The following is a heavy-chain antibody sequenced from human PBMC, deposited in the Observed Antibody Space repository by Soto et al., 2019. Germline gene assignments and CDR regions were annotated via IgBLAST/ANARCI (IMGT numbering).Heavy chain of an antibody. Sequence: QVQLVQSGAEVKEPGASVKVSCKASGYTFTNYGISWVRQAPGQGLEWMGWFSVYNGDTKSAQNVQGRVTMTTDTSTTTADMELRDVRSADTAVYYCARVTRSVVEGARAFGLWGQGTVVSVSS. V-gene: IGHV1-18*01. CDR2: FSVYNGDT. D-gene: IGHD1-1*01. J-gene: IGHJ3*01. CDR1: GYTFTNYG. CDR3: ARVTRSVVEGARAFGL.